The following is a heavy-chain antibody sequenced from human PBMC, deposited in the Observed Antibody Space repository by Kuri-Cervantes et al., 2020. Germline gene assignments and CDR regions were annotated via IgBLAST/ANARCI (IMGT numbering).Heavy chain of an antibody. CDR3: ATLNSRQVDS. Sequence: ASVKVSCKASGYTFTSYGISWVRQAPGQGLEWMGWTSAYNGNTNYAQKLQGRVTMTTDPSTSKAYMELRSLSSDDTAVYYCATLNSRQVDSWGQGTLVTVSS. CDR2: TSAYNGNT. J-gene: IGHJ4*02. CDR1: GYTFTSYG. D-gene: IGHD4-23*01. V-gene: IGHV1-18*01.